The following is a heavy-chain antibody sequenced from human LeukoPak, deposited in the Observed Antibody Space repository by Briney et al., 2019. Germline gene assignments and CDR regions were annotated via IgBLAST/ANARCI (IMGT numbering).Heavy chain of an antibody. Sequence: PETLSLTCTVSGGSVSSGSYYWSWIRQPPGKGLEWIGYIYYSGSTNYNPSLKSRVTISVDTSKNQFSLKLSSVTAADTAVYYCARVRSTVTTSYFDYWGQGTLVTVSS. CDR1: GGSVSSGSYY. CDR3: ARVRSTVTTSYFDY. D-gene: IGHD4-17*01. V-gene: IGHV4-61*01. CDR2: IYYSGST. J-gene: IGHJ4*02.